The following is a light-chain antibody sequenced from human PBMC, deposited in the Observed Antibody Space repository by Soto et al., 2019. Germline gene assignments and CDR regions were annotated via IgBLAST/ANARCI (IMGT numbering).Light chain of an antibody. J-gene: IGLJ3*02. CDR2: EVS. CDR3: SSYTSDSTLV. V-gene: IGLV2-14*01. Sequence: QSALTQPASVSGSPGQSITISCTGTSSDVGGYNYVSWYQEYPGKAPKLMIYEVSKRPSGVSNRFSGSKSGNTASLTISGLQAEDEADYYCSSYTSDSTLVFGGGTKLTVL. CDR1: SSDVGGYNY.